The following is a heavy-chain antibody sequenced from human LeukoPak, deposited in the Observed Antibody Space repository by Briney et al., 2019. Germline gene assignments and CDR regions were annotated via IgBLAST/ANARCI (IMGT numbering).Heavy chain of an antibody. Sequence: SGPALVKPTQTLTLTCTVSGFSLSTSGMCVSWIRQPPGKALEWLARIDWDDDKYYSTSLKTRLTISKDTSKNQVVLTMTNMDPVDTATYYCARIRRYNWNDVGVDYWGQGTLVTVSS. CDR1: GFSLSTSGMC. V-gene: IGHV2-70*11. J-gene: IGHJ4*02. D-gene: IGHD1-20*01. CDR3: ARIRRYNWNDVGVDY. CDR2: IDWDDDK.